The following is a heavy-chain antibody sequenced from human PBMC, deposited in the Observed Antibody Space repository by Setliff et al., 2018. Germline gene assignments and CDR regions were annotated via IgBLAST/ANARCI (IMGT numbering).Heavy chain of an antibody. CDR1: GFTFSSYS. D-gene: IGHD3-22*01. CDR2: INNVGITT. CDR3: ARLALTGYDSSGYYYALEYYYYMDV. J-gene: IGHJ6*03. V-gene: IGHV3-23*01. Sequence: PGGSLRLSCAASGFTFSSYSMSWVRQAPGKGLDWVSAINNVGITTYHADSVKGRFAISRDNSKNTLHLQMNSLRAEDTAVYYCARLALTGYDSSGYYYALEYYYYMDVWGKGTTVTVSS.